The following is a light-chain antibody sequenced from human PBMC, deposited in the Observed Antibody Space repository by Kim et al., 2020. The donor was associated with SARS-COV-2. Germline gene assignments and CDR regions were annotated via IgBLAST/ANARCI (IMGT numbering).Light chain of an antibody. CDR2: DAS. V-gene: IGKV1-33*01. Sequence: DIQMTQSPSSLSASVGDRVTITCQASHDISNYLNWYQQKPGKAPKLLIYDASNLETGVPSRFSGSGSGTDFTFTISSLQPEDIATYNCQQYDNLPITFGQGTRLEIK. CDR1: HDISNY. J-gene: IGKJ5*01. CDR3: QQYDNLPIT.